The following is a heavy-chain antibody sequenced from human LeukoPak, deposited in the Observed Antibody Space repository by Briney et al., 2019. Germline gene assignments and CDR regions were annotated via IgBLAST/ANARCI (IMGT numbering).Heavy chain of an antibody. Sequence: GGSLRLSCAASGFTFDTYAMSWVRQAPGKGLEWVSTMSGSGGRTFYGDSVKGRFTISRDRSKNTLYLQMNGLRPEDTAVYYCAKEGSSWNVDYWGQGTLVTVSS. J-gene: IGHJ4*02. CDR3: AKEGSSWNVDY. CDR1: GFTFDTYA. CDR2: MSGSGGRT. V-gene: IGHV3-23*01. D-gene: IGHD6-13*01.